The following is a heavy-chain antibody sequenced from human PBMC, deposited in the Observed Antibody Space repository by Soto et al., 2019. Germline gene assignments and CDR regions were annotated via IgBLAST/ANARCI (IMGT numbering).Heavy chain of an antibody. CDR2: IYWDDDK. D-gene: IGHD1-26*01. CDR1: GFSLSTSGVC. J-gene: IGHJ4*02. V-gene: IGHV2-5*02. CDR3: AHTVHGTLNDY. Sequence: QITLKESGPTLVKPTQTLTLTCTFSGFSLSTSGVCVGWIRQPPGKALEWLALIYWDDDKRYSPSLTSRLTITKDTSKNQVVLTMTNMDPVDTATYYCAHTVHGTLNDYWGQGTLVTVSS.